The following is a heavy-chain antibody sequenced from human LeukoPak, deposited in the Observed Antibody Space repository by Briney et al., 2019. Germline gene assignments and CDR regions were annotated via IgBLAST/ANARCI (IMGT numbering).Heavy chain of an antibody. J-gene: IGHJ4*02. CDR3: AKCLIVVVPAALDY. D-gene: IGHD2-2*01. CDR2: ISSSSTYI. CDR1: GFSFNTYS. V-gene: IGHV3-21*01. Sequence: PGGSLRLSCAASGFSFNTYSMNWVRQAPGKGLEWVSSISSSSTYIYFADSVKGRFTVSRDNARNSVYLQMNSLRAEDTAVYYCAKCLIVVVPAALDYWGQGTLVTVSS.